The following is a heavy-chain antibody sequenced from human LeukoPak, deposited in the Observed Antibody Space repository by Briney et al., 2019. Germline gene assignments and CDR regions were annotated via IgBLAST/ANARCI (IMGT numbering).Heavy chain of an antibody. CDR1: GYTFTRYY. CDR2: INPNSGGT. CDR3: TRALESDY. Sequence: ASVKVSCKTSGYTFTRYYLNWVRQAPGQGLEWMGWINPNSGGTNYAQKFQGRVTMTRDTSISTAYMELSSLRSDDTAIYYCTRALESDYWGQGTLVTVSS. J-gene: IGHJ4*02. D-gene: IGHD1-1*01. V-gene: IGHV1-2*02.